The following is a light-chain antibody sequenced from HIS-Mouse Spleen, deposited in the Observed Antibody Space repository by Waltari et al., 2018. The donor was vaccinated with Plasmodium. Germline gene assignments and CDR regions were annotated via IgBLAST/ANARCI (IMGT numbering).Light chain of an antibody. V-gene: IGKV1-8*01. Sequence: AIRMTQSPSSFSASTGARVTITCRASQGISSYLAWYQQKTGKAPKLLIYAESTLQSGVPSRFSGSGSGTDFTLTISCLQSEDFATYYCQQYYSYLLTFGGGTKVEIK. CDR1: QGISSY. CDR3: QQYYSYLLT. J-gene: IGKJ4*01. CDR2: AES.